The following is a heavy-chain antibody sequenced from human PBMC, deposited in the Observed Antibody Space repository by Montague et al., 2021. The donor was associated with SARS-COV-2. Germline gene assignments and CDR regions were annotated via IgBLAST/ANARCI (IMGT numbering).Heavy chain of an antibody. CDR1: GASVRSGNSY. V-gene: IGHV4-61*01. CDR3: ARARVVAPTTRNWFDP. J-gene: IGHJ5*02. D-gene: IGHD2-2*01. CDR2: ISYSGST. Sequence: SETLSLTCTVSGASVRSGNSYWNWIRQPPGKGLEWIGYISYSGSTYYNPSLKSRLTISVDTSKNRFSLKLSSVTAADTAMYYCARARVVAPTTRNWFDPWGQGTLVTVSS.